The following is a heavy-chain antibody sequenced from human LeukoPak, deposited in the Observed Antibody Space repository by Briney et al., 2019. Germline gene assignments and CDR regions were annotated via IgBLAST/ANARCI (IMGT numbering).Heavy chain of an antibody. CDR2: MNPNSGNT. CDR1: GYTFTSYD. V-gene: IGHV1-8*01. D-gene: IGHD3-10*01. J-gene: IGHJ6*02. CDR3: ARAPHVLLWFGELLKTHYYGMDV. Sequence: ASVKVSCKVSGYTFTSYDINWVRQATGQGLEWMGWMNPNSGNTGYAQKFQGRVTMTRNTSISTAYMELSSLRSEDTAVYYCARAPHVLLWFGELLKTHYYGMDVWGQGTTVTVSS.